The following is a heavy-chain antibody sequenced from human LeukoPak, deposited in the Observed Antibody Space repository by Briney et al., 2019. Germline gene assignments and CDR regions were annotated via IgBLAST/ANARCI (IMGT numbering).Heavy chain of an antibody. CDR1: GYTLTGYY. Sequence: GASVKVSCKASGYTLTGYYMHWVRQAPGQGLEWMGWINPNSGGTNYAQKFQGRVTMTRDTSISTAYMELSRLRSDDTAVYYCARVPYSSSSYYFDYWGQGTLVTGSS. D-gene: IGHD6-6*01. CDR2: INPNSGGT. V-gene: IGHV1-2*02. CDR3: ARVPYSSSSYYFDY. J-gene: IGHJ4*02.